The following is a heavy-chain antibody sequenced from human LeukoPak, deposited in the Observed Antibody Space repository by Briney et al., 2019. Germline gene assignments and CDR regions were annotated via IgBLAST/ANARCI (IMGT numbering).Heavy chain of an antibody. D-gene: IGHD4-17*01. Sequence: TGGSLRLSCAASGFTFSSYWMSWVRQAPGKGLEWVANIQQDGSEKYFVDSVKGRFTISRDNAKNSLYLQMNSLRAEDTAVYYCARVGSGDYGDYDYYYGMDVWGQGTTVTVSS. V-gene: IGHV3-7*01. J-gene: IGHJ6*02. CDR2: IQQDGSEK. CDR3: ARVGSGDYGDYDYYYGMDV. CDR1: GFTFSSYW.